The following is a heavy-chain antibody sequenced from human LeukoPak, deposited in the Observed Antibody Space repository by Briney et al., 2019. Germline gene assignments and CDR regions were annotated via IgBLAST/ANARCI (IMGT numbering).Heavy chain of an antibody. J-gene: IGHJ5*02. CDR3: ARDHIAVAGLFDP. D-gene: IGHD6-19*01. Sequence: SETLSLTCTVSGYSISSDYYWGWIRQPPGKGLDWIGTIYHSGSTYYNPSLKSRVTISVDTSKNQFSLNLSSVTAADTAVYYCARDHIAVAGLFDPWGQGTLVTVSS. CDR2: IYHSGST. V-gene: IGHV4-38-2*02. CDR1: GYSISSDYY.